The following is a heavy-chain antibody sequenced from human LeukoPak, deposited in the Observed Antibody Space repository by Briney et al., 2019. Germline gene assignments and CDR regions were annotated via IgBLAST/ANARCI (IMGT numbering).Heavy chain of an antibody. V-gene: IGHV4-38-2*02. CDR2: IYHSGST. CDR1: GYSISSGYY. CDR3: AREVAGYLGGYFDY. Sequence: SETLSLTCTVSGYSISSGYYWGWIRQPPGKGLEWIGSIYHSGSTYYNPSLKSRVTISVDTSKNQFSLQLSSVTAADTAVYYCAREVAGYLGGYFDYWGQGILVTVSS. J-gene: IGHJ4*02. D-gene: IGHD3-3*01.